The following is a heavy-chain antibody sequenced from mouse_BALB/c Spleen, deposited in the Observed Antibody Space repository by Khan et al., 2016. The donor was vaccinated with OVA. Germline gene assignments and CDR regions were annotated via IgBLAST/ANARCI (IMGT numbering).Heavy chain of an antibody. J-gene: IGHJ2*01. CDR2: INPSSGNN. CDR3: ARAHEC. Sequence: QVQLKQSGAELAKPAASVKMSCKASGYTFTSYKVHWVNQRPGQGLVWIGDINPSSGNNKYNQKFKDKATLTADKSSNTSYMQLNCLTSEDSAVYYCARAHECWGQGTTLTVSS. D-gene: IGHD1-3*01. CDR1: GYTFTSYK. V-gene: IGHV1-4*01.